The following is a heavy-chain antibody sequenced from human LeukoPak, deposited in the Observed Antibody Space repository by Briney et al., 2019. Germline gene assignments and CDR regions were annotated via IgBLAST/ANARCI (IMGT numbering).Heavy chain of an antibody. Sequence: SETLSLTCAVYGGSLSGYYWSWIRQPPGKGLEWIGEINHSGSTYYNPSLKSRVTISVDRSKNQFSLKLSSVTAADTAVYYCARDQGGYSGYDFIDAFDIWGQGTMVTVSS. D-gene: IGHD5-12*01. CDR2: INHSGST. V-gene: IGHV4-34*01. CDR3: ARDQGGYSGYDFIDAFDI. CDR1: GGSLSGYY. J-gene: IGHJ3*02.